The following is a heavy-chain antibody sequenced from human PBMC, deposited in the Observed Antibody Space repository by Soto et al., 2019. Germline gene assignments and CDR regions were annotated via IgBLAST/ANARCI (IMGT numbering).Heavy chain of an antibody. Sequence: SETLSLTCAVYGGSFSGYYWSWIRQPPGKGLEWIGEINHSGSTNYNPSLKSRVTISVDTSKNQFSLKLSSVTAADTAVYYCARWAPSMVRGVTTFYYYYMDVWGKGTTVTVSS. D-gene: IGHD3-10*01. CDR1: GGSFSGYY. CDR2: INHSGST. CDR3: ARWAPSMVRGVTTFYYYYMDV. V-gene: IGHV4-34*01. J-gene: IGHJ6*03.